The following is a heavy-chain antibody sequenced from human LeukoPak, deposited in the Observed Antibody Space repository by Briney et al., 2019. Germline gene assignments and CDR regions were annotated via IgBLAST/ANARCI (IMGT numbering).Heavy chain of an antibody. D-gene: IGHD2-2*01. CDR3: TKDTYCSGTTCNGGPGDY. CDR2: IYASGST. Sequence: SETVSLTCTVSGGSISSQYWSWIRQPAGKGLEWIGRIYASGSTNYNPSLKSRVTMSVDTSKNQFSLKLSSVTAADTAVFYCTKDTYCSGTTCNGGPGDYWGQGILVTVSS. CDR1: GGSISSQY. J-gene: IGHJ4*02. V-gene: IGHV4-4*07.